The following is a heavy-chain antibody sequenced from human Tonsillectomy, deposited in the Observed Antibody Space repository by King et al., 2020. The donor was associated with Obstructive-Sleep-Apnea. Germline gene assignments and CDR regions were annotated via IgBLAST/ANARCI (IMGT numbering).Heavy chain of an antibody. Sequence: VQLVESGGGVVQPGRFLRLSCAASGFTFSSYGMHWVRQAPGKGLEWVAVISFDGSNKYYADSVKGRFTISRDNSKNTLYLQMNSLRAEDTAVYYCAKERTVARSRAFDIWGQGTMVTVSS. D-gene: IGHD5-12*01. V-gene: IGHV3-30*18. CDR1: GFTFSSYG. CDR3: AKERTVARSRAFDI. J-gene: IGHJ3*02. CDR2: ISFDGSNK.